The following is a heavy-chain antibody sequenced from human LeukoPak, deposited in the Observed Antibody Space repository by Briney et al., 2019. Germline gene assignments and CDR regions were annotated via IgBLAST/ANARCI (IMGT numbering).Heavy chain of an antibody. Sequence: SETLSLTCTVSGYSITNDYYWGWVRQPPGKGLEWIGNIDHSGRTYYNPSLKSQITIFIDTSKNKFSLKLSSVTAADTAVYYCARVGYSGYDYPSGAYWGQGTLVTVSS. CDR1: GYSITNDYY. CDR2: IDHSGRT. D-gene: IGHD5-12*01. V-gene: IGHV4-38-2*02. J-gene: IGHJ4*02. CDR3: ARVGYSGYDYPSGAY.